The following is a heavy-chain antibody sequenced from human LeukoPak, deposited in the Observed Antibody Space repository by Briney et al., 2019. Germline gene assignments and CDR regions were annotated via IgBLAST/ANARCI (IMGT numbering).Heavy chain of an antibody. J-gene: IGHJ4*02. D-gene: IGHD6-19*01. V-gene: IGHV1-18*01. CDR1: GYTFTSYG. Sequence: GASVKVSCKASGYTFTSYGISWLRQAPGQGLEWMGWISAHNGNTNYAQEVQGRVTLTTDTSTSTAYMELRSLRSDDTAVYYCARARGATSGWYNYWGQGALVTVSS. CDR2: ISAHNGNT. CDR3: ARARGATSGWYNY.